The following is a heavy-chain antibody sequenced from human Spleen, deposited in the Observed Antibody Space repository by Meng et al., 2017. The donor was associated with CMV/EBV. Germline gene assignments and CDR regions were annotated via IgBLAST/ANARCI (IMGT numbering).Heavy chain of an antibody. V-gene: IGHV4-59*11. CDR2: IYYSGST. CDR1: GGSIDSHY. D-gene: IGHD6-13*01. J-gene: IGHJ3*02. CDR3: GRDGIARAFDI. Sequence: ESLKISCTLSGGSIDSHYWSWIRQPPGKGLEWIGYIYYSGSTNYSPSLESRVTISLDMSKNQFSLKLKSVTAADTAVYYCGRDGIARAFDIWGQGTMVTVSS.